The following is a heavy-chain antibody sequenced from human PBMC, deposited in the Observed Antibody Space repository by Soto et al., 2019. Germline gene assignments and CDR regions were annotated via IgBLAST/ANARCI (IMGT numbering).Heavy chain of an antibody. D-gene: IGHD3-3*01. V-gene: IGHV1-69*13. CDR3: ALTIFGVVTPYGMDV. J-gene: IGHJ6*02. Sequence: GASVKVSCKASGGTFSSYAISWVRQAPGQGLEWMGGIIPIFGTANYAQKFQGRVTITADESTSTAYMELSSLRSEDTAVYYCALTIFGVVTPYGMDVWGQGTTVTVS. CDR1: GGTFSSYA. CDR2: IIPIFGTA.